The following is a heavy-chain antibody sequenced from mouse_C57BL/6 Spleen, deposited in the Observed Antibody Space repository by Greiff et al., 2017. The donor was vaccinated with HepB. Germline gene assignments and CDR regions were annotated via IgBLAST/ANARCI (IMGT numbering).Heavy chain of an antibody. CDR1: GFTFSSYA. Sequence: EVQGVESGGGLVKPGGSLKLSCAASGFTFSSYAMSWVRQTPEKRLEWVATISDGGSYTYYPDNVKGRFTISRDNAKNNLYLQMSHLKSEDTAMYYCARDSNYGAMDYWGQGTSVTVSS. D-gene: IGHD2-5*01. V-gene: IGHV5-4*01. CDR3: ARDSNYGAMDY. J-gene: IGHJ4*01. CDR2: ISDGGSYT.